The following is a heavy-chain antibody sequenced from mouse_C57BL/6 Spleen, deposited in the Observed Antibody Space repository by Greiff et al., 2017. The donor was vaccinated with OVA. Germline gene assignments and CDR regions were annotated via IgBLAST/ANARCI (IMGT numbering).Heavy chain of an antibody. D-gene: IGHD3-3*01. CDR2: ISYDGSN. V-gene: IGHV3-6*01. CDR1: GYSITSGYY. Sequence: EVQRVESGPGLVKPSQSLSLTCSVTGYSITSGYYWNWIRQFPGNKLEWMGYISYDGSNNYNPSLKNRISITRDTSKNQFFLKLNSVTTEDTATYYCARDLDWDSGYWGQGTTLTVSS. J-gene: IGHJ2*01. CDR3: ARDLDWDSGY.